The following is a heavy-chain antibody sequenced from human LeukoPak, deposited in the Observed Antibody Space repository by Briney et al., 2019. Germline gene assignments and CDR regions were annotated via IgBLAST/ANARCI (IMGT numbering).Heavy chain of an antibody. CDR1: GYTLTELS. Sequence: GASVKVSCKVSGYTLTELSMHWVRQAPGQGLEWMGWINPNSGGTNYAQKFQGRVTMTRDTSISTAYMELSRLRSDDTAVYYCARKGHYDFWSGYYGYYYMDVWGKGTTVTVSS. J-gene: IGHJ6*03. D-gene: IGHD3-3*01. CDR3: ARKGHYDFWSGYYGYYYMDV. CDR2: INPNSGGT. V-gene: IGHV1-2*02.